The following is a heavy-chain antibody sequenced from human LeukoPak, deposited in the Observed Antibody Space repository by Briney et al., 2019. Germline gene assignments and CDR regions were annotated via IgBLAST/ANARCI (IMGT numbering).Heavy chain of an antibody. D-gene: IGHD1-26*01. V-gene: IGHV4-59*08. CDR3: ARHGDSGSYSFDY. CDR2: IYYTGTT. J-gene: IGHJ4*02. Sequence: NPSETLSLTCTVSGGSISGYYWSWIRQPPGKGLDWIGYIYYTGTTDQNPSPKSRVTISVDTSKNQLSLKLNSVTAADTAVYYCARHGDSGSYSFDYWGRGTLVTVSS. CDR1: GGSISGYY.